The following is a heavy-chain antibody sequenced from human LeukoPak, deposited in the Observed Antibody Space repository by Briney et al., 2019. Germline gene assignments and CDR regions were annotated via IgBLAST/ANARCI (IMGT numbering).Heavy chain of an antibody. CDR1: GFTFSTYW. D-gene: IGHD6-13*01. CDR3: ASGQQLGY. V-gene: IGHV3-7*03. Sequence: AXSGFTFSTYWMSWVRQAPGKGLEWVANIKQDGSEKHYVDFVKGRFTISRDNAKNSLYLQMNSLRAEDTAVYYCASGQQLGYWGQGTLVTVSS. CDR2: IKQDGSEK. J-gene: IGHJ4*02.